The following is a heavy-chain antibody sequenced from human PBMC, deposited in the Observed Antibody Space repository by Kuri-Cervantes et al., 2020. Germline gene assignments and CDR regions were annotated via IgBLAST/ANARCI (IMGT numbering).Heavy chain of an antibody. CDR2: VNWNGDAT. D-gene: IGHD6-13*01. V-gene: IGHV3-20*04. Sequence: GGSLRLSCTASGFTFGDYAMSWFRQAPGKGLEWVSAVNWNGDATGYVDSVKGRFTISRDNAKTSLHLQMNSLRVEDTAVYYCAREPSSSWHYYLDYWGQGTLVTVSS. J-gene: IGHJ4*02. CDR1: GFTFGDYA. CDR3: AREPSSSWHYYLDY.